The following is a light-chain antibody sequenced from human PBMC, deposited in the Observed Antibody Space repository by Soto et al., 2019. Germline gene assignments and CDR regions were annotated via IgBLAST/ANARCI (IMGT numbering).Light chain of an antibody. V-gene: IGKV3-15*01. Sequence: EIVMTQSPATLSVSPGERVTLSCRARQSVSSNLAWYQQKPGQAPRLLIYGASTRAAGIPARFSGSGSGTEFTLTISSLQSADFAVYYCQQYNNWPLTFGGGTKVELK. CDR1: QSVSSN. CDR2: GAS. CDR3: QQYNNWPLT. J-gene: IGKJ4*01.